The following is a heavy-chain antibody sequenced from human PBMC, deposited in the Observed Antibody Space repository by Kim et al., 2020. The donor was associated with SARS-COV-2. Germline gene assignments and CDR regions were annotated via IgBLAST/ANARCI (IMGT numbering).Heavy chain of an antibody. V-gene: IGHV4-31*03. CDR1: GGSISSGGYY. Sequence: SETLSLTCTVSGGSISSGGYYWSWIRQHPGKGLEWIGYIYYSGSTYYNPSLKSRVTISVDTSKNQFSLKLSCVTAADTAVYYCARGTWELAADYWGQGTLVTVSS. CDR2: IYYSGST. J-gene: IGHJ4*02. CDR3: ARGTWELAADY. D-gene: IGHD1-26*01.